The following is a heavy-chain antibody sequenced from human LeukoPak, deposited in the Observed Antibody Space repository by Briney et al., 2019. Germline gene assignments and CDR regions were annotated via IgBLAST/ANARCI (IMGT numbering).Heavy chain of an antibody. CDR3: TTGIYYYYAMDV. CDR2: IERTPDGGTT. CDR1: VFTFRNAW. J-gene: IGHJ6*02. Sequence: PGGSLRLSCAASVFTFRNAWMTWVRQAPGEGLEWVGRIERTPDGGTTDYAAPVRGRFTASRDDSKNTLYLQMNSLKAEDTAVYFCTTGIYYYYAMDVWGQGTTVTVTS. V-gene: IGHV3-15*04. D-gene: IGHD1-14*01.